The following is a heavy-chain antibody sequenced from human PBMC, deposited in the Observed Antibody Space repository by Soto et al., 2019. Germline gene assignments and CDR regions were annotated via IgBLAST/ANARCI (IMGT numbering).Heavy chain of an antibody. V-gene: IGHV4-59*01. CDR1: GGSISSYY. J-gene: IGHJ5*02. CDR2: IYYSGST. CDR3: ARAPVAAPNWFDP. D-gene: IGHD2-15*01. Sequence: QVQLQESGPGLVKPSETLSLTCTVSGGSISSYYWSWIRQPPGKGLEWIGYIYYSGSTNYNPSLKSRVTISVDTSKNQFSLKLSSVTAADTAVYYCARAPVAAPNWFDPWGQGTLVTVSS.